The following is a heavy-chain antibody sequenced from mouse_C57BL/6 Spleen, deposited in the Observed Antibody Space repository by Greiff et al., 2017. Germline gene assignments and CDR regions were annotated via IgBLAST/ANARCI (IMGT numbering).Heavy chain of an antibody. Sequence: QVQLKQSGAELARPGASVKLSCKASGYTFTSYGISWVKQRTGQGLEWIGEIYPRSGNTYYNEKFKGKATLTADKSSSTAYMELRSLTSEDSAVYFCARGYYASSYYFDYWGQGTTLTESS. CDR3: ARGYYASSYYFDY. D-gene: IGHD1-1*01. CDR2: IYPRSGNT. CDR1: GYTFTSYG. J-gene: IGHJ2*01. V-gene: IGHV1-81*01.